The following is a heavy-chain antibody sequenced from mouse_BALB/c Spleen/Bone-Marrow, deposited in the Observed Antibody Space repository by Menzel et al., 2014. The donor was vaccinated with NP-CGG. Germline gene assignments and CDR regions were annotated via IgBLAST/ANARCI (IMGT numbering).Heavy chain of an antibody. D-gene: IGHD2-4*01. CDR1: GYTFTDYN. V-gene: IGHV1-18*01. J-gene: IGHJ3*01. CDR2: INPNTGAT. CDR3: ARYRDYDGGYAY. Sequence: EVQLQHSGPELVKPGASVKIPCKASGYTFTDYNMDWVKQSHGKSLEWIGHINPNTGATIYNQRFTGKATLNVDKSSSTAYMELRSLTSEDTAVYYCARYRDYDGGYAYWGRGTLVTVSA.